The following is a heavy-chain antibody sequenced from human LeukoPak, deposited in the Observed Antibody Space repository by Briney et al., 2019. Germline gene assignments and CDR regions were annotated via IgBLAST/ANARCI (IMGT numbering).Heavy chain of an antibody. V-gene: IGHV4-39*07. D-gene: IGHD3-16*01. CDR1: GGSISSGGYY. Sequence: TSETLSLTCTVSGGSISSGGYYWSWIRQPPGKGLEWIGSIYYSGSTYYNPSLKSRVTISVDTSKNQFSLKLSSVTAADTAVYYCARGTDPQSFGYLGGGNWFDPWGQGTLVTVSS. CDR2: IYYSGST. CDR3: ARGTDPQSFGYLGGGNWFDP. J-gene: IGHJ5*02.